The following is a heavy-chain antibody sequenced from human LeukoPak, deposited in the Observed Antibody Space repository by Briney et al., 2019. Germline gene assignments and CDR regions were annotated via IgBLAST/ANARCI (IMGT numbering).Heavy chain of an antibody. J-gene: IGHJ4*02. V-gene: IGHV3-23*01. CDR2: ISGGGGGT. CDR1: RITLSNYG. D-gene: IGHD3-22*01. Sequence: PGGSLRLSCAVSRITLSNYGMSWVRQAPGKGLEWVAGISGGGGGTSYADSVKGRFTISRDNPKNTLYLQMNNLRAEDTAVYFCAKRGVVIRVILVGFHKEAYYFDSWGQGALVTVSS. CDR3: AKRGVVIRVILVGFHKEAYYFDS.